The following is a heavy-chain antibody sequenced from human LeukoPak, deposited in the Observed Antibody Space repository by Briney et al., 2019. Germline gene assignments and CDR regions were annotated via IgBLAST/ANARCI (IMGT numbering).Heavy chain of an antibody. Sequence: GASVKVSCKASGYTFTSYAMNWVRQAPGQGLEWMGWINTNTGNPTYAQGFTGRFVFSLDTSVSTAHLQISSLKAEDTAVYYCARESEPYCTNGVCYTEYNYFDYWGQGTLVTVSS. CDR1: GYTFTSYA. CDR3: ARESEPYCTNGVCYTEYNYFDY. CDR2: INTNTGNP. V-gene: IGHV7-4-1*02. D-gene: IGHD2-8*01. J-gene: IGHJ4*02.